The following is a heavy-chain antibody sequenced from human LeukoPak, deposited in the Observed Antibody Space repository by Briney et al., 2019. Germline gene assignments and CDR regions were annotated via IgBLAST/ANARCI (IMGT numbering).Heavy chain of an antibody. CDR3: AKEAAAGTHNDY. CDR2: ISYDGSNK. V-gene: IGHV3-30*18. D-gene: IGHD6-13*01. CDR1: GSTFSSYG. Sequence: GGSLRLSCAASGSTFSSYGMHWVRQAPGKGLEWVAVISYDGSNKYYADSVKGRFTISRDNSKNTLYLQMNSLRAEDTAVYYCAKEAAAGTHNDYWGQGTLVTVSS. J-gene: IGHJ4*02.